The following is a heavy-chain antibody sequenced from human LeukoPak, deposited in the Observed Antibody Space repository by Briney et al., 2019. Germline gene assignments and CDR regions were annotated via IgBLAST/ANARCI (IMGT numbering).Heavy chain of an antibody. CDR3: ARHYYDRSGYFYQDS. CDR1: GVSISSSNFY. Sequence: SETLSLTCTVSGVSISSSNFYWGWIRQPPGKGLEWIGSIYYSGSTYTYCNPSLKSRVSISVDTSKNQFSLNLSSVTAADTAVYYCARHYYDRSGYFYQDSWGQGTLVTVSS. CDR2: IYYSGSTYT. J-gene: IGHJ4*02. V-gene: IGHV4-39*01. D-gene: IGHD3-22*01.